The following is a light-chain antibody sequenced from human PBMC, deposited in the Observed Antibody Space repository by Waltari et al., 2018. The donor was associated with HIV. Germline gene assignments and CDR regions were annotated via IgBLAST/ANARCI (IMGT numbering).Light chain of an antibody. CDR1: MSTIAAGAF. CDR3: QSYDSSLRASV. Sequence: QSALPHPPSVSGAPGQRVTIPCTGTMSTIAAGAFVHWYQHLPRTAPNLLVYSDINRPSGVPDRFSGSKSGTSASLVITGLQAEDEADYYCQSYDSSLRASVFGGGTKLTVL. V-gene: IGLV1-40*01. CDR2: SDI. J-gene: IGLJ2*01.